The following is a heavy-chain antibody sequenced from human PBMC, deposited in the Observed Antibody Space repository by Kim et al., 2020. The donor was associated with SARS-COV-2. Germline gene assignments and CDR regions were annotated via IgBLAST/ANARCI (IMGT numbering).Heavy chain of an antibody. V-gene: IGHV4-39*01. CDR2: IYYSGST. J-gene: IGHJ4*02. CDR3: ASIVVVPAARSRKYYFDY. Sequence: SETLSLTCTVSGGSISSSSYYWGWIRQPPGKGLEWIGSIYYSGSTYYNPSLKSRVTISVDTSKNQFSLKLSSVTAADTAVYYCASIVVVPAARSRKYYFDYWGQGTLVTVSS. D-gene: IGHD2-2*01. CDR1: GGSISSSSYY.